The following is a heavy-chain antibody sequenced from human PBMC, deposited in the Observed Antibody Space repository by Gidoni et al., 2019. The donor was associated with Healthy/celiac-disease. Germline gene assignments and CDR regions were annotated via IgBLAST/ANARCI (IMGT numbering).Heavy chain of an antibody. Sequence: QVQLVESGGGVVQPGRSLRLSCAASGFTFSSYGIHWVRQAPGKGLEWVAVISYDGSNKYYADSVKGRFTISRDKSKNTLYLQMNSLRAEDTAVYYCAKDSYGDHYYYYYGMDVWGQGTTVTVSS. D-gene: IGHD4-17*01. J-gene: IGHJ6*02. CDR1: GFTFSSYG. CDR3: AKDSYGDHYYYYYGMDV. CDR2: ISYDGSNK. V-gene: IGHV3-30*18.